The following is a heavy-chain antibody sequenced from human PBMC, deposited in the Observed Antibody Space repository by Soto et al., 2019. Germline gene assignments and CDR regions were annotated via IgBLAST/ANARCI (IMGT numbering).Heavy chain of an antibody. Sequence: WGSLGISCASSVFTVSSNYMSWVRQAPGKGLDWVSVIYSGGSTYYADSVKGRFTISRDNSKNTLYLQMNSLRAEDTAVYYCARGITIFGVVIPLFDYWGQGTLVTVSS. J-gene: IGHJ4*02. CDR2: IYSGGST. CDR1: VFTVSSNY. CDR3: ARGITIFGVVIPLFDY. V-gene: IGHV3-53*01. D-gene: IGHD3-3*01.